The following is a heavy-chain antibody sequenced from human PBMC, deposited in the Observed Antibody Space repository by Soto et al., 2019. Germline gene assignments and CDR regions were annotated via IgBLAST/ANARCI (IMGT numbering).Heavy chain of an antibody. CDR3: AKGLSMVRGLFVLLPDGLDI. CDR2: ISYDGDKK. V-gene: IGHV3-30*18. Sequence: PGGSLRLSCTASGFSFSSFGMHWVRQAPGKGLEWAASISYDGDKKYSADSVKGRFTVSRDNSKNTLYLQMNSLSADDTAVYYCAKGLSMVRGLFVLLPDGLDIWGQGTLVTV. J-gene: IGHJ3*02. CDR1: GFSFSSFG. D-gene: IGHD3-10*01.